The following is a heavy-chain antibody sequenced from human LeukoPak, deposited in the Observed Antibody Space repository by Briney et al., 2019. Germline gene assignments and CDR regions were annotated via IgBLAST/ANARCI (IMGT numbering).Heavy chain of an antibody. V-gene: IGHV3-23*01. CDR2: ISGSGDTS. CDR3: ARDFMRNGYILDY. D-gene: IGHD1-1*01. Sequence: GGSLRLSCAASGLTFCYFAVSRARQAPGKGLEWVSAISGSGDTSFYADSVKGRFTISRDNSKNTLYLQMNSLSAEDTAVYYCARDFMRNGYILDYWAREPWSPSPQ. J-gene: IGHJ4*02. CDR1: GLTFCYFA.